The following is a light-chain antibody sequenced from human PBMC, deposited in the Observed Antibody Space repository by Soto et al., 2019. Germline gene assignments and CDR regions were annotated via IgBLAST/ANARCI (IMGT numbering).Light chain of an antibody. CDR1: GSDIGGYNF. V-gene: IGLV2-14*01. CDR3: SSFSSTTTLLV. CDR2: EVR. Sequence: QSVLTQPASVSGSPGQSRTISCTGTGSDIGGYNFVSWYQQHPGKAPKVILYEVRNRPSGVSSRFSGAKSGNTASLTISGLQAEDEADYYCSSFSSTTTLLVFGGGTKLTVL. J-gene: IGLJ3*02.